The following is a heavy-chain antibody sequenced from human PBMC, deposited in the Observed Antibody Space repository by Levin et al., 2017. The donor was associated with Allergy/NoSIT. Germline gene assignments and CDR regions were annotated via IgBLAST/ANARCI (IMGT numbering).Heavy chain of an antibody. CDR2: ISYDGSTK. CDR1: GFTFSSFA. CDR3: ARGGEREILTYFDY. J-gene: IGHJ4*02. V-gene: IGHV3-30-3*01. Sequence: GGSLRLSCTASGFTFSSFAMHWVRQAPGKGLEWVTFISYDGSTKYYADSVKGRFTISSDNSKNTLSLQMNSLRPEDTAVYFCARGGEREILTYFDYWGQGTLVTVSS. D-gene: IGHD1-26*01.